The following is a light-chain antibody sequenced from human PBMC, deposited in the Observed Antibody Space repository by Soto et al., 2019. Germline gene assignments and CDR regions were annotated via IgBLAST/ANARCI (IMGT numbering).Light chain of an antibody. CDR3: SSYPSSSTLPYV. CDR2: EVS. J-gene: IGLJ1*01. CDR1: SSDVGGYDY. V-gene: IGLV2-14*01. Sequence: QSVLAKPAAVCGAPGQSITVAGTGTSSDVGGYDYVSWYQQHPGKAPKLMIYEVSDRPVGVSNRFSGSKSGNTASLTISGLQAEDEADYYCSSYPSSSTLPYVFGSGTKVT.